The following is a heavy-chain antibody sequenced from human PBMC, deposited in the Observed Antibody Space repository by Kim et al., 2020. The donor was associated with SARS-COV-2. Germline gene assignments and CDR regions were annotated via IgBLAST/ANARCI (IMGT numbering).Heavy chain of an antibody. J-gene: IGHJ6*02. D-gene: IGHD6-13*01. CDR3: AKGLNSNIINYHYFGMDV. CDR1: GFTFRNYG. Sequence: GGSLRLSCAGSGFTFRNYGMYWVRQAPGKGLEWVAVISYDGSTKYYADSVKGRFTISRDNSKNTLYLQMNSLRAEDTAVYYCAKGLNSNIINYHYFGMDVWGQGTTLTVSS. CDR2: ISYDGSTK. V-gene: IGHV3-30*18.